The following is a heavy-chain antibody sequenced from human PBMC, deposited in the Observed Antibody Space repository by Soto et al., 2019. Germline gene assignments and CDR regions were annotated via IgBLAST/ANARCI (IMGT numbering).Heavy chain of an antibody. CDR3: VRGTGAYCDIDCPSRVFDY. J-gene: IGHJ4*02. V-gene: IGHV3-23*01. CDR2: ISGGGSSI. CDR1: GFTFSSYA. D-gene: IGHD2-21*01. Sequence: GGSLRLSCAASGFTFSSYAMTWVGQAPGTGLEWVSTISGGGSSIFYADSVKGRFTISRDNSKNTLSLQMNSLGADDTALYYCVRGTGAYCDIDCPSRVFDYWGQGILVTVSS.